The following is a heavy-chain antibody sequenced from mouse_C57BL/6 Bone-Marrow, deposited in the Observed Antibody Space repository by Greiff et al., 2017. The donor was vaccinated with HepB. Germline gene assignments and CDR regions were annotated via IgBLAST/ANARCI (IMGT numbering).Heavy chain of an antibody. V-gene: IGHV1-4*01. J-gene: IGHJ1*03. D-gene: IGHD1-1*01. CDR2: INPSSGYT. CDR1: GYTFTSYT. Sequence: VKLMESGAELARPGASVKMSCKASGYTFTSYTMHWVKQRPGQGLEWIGYINPSSGYTKYNQKFKDKATLTADKSSSTAYMQLSSLTSEDSAVYYCARRHYGSSYGYFDVWGTGTTVTVSS. CDR3: ARRHYGSSYGYFDV.